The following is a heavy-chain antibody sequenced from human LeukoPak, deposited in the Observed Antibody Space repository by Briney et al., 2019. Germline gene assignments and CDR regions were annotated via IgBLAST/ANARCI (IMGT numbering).Heavy chain of an antibody. D-gene: IGHD5-18*01. CDR1: GGSISSSSYY. Sequence: SETLSLTCTVSGGSISSSSYYWGWIRQPPGKGLKWIGSIYYSGSTYYNPFLKSRVTISVDTSKNQFSLKLSSVTAADTAVYYCARVRIQLWLDYWGQGTLVTVSS. CDR2: IYYSGST. J-gene: IGHJ4*02. V-gene: IGHV4-39*07. CDR3: ARVRIQLWLDY.